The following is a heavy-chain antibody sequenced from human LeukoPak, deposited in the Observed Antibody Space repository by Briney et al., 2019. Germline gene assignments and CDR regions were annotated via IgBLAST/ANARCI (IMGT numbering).Heavy chain of an antibody. CDR2: INPSGGST. CDR1: GYTFTSYY. Sequence: GASVKVSCQGSGYTFTSYYMHWVRQAPGQGLEWMGIINPSGGSTSYAQKFQGRVTMTRDTSTSTVYMELNSLRSEDTAVYYCAREGVGAPYYYYGMDVWGQGTTVTVSS. D-gene: IGHD1-26*01. J-gene: IGHJ6*02. CDR3: AREGVGAPYYYYGMDV. V-gene: IGHV1-46*01.